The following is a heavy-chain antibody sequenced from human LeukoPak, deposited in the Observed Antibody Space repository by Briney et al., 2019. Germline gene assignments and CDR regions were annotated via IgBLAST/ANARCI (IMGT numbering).Heavy chain of an antibody. V-gene: IGHV3-23*01. CDR1: GFTFSSCA. CDR3: AKGYSSGWRTYFDY. J-gene: IGHJ4*02. CDR2: IISTGGST. Sequence: GGSLRLSCAASGFTFSSCAMSWVRQAPGNGLEWVSGIISTGGSTYYADSVKGRFTISRDNSKSTLSLQMDSLRAEDTAVYYCAKGYSSGWRTYFDYWGQGTLVTVSS. D-gene: IGHD6-19*01.